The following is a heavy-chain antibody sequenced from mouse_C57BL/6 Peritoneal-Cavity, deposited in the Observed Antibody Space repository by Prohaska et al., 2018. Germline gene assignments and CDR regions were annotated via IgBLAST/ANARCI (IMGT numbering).Heavy chain of an antibody. J-gene: IGHJ1*03. CDR1: GFTFSGFW. CDR3: MRTSSYWDADV. Sequence: VQLLETGGGLVQPGGSRGLSCEGSGFTFSGFWMSWVRQPPGKTLEWIGDINSDGSAINYAPSIKDRFTIFRDNDKSTLYLQMSNMRSEDTDTYFFMRTSSYWDADVCGTVITV. D-gene: IGHD1-1*01. V-gene: IGHV11-2*01. CDR2: INSDGSAI.